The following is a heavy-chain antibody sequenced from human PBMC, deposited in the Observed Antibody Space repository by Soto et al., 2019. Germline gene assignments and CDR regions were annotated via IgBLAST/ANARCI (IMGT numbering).Heavy chain of an antibody. D-gene: IGHD2-15*01. CDR1: GFTFSSYG. J-gene: IGHJ3*02. CDR2: ISYDGSNK. Sequence: GGSLRLSCAASGFTFSSYGMHWVRQAPGKGLEWVAVISYDGSNKYYADSVKGRFTISRDNSKNTLYLQMNSLRAEDTAVYYCAKVGSPPVGFYAFDIWGQGTMVTVSS. V-gene: IGHV3-30*18. CDR3: AKVGSPPVGFYAFDI.